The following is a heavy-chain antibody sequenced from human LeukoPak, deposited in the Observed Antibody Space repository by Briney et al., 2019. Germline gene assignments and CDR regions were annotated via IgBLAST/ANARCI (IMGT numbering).Heavy chain of an antibody. CDR2: TYYSGST. CDR1: GGSISTTGYS. J-gene: IGHJ5*02. Sequence: SETLSLTCTVSGGSISTTGYSWGWIRQPPGKGLEWIGSTYYSGSTHYNPSLKSRVTISVDTSKSQFSLKLSSVTAADTAVYYCARQSEYSPYWLDPWGQGTLLTVSS. CDR3: ARQSEYSPYWLDP. D-gene: IGHD5-12*01. V-gene: IGHV4-39*01.